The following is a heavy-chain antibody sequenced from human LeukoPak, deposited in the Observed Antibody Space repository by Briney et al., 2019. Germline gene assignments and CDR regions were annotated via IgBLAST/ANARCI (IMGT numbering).Heavy chain of an antibody. CDR3: AKAGGIAAAGAFDY. D-gene: IGHD6-13*01. CDR2: ISWNSGSI. J-gene: IGHJ4*02. CDR1: GFTFDDYA. V-gene: IGHV3-9*03. Sequence: GGSLRLPCAASGFTFDDYAMHWVRQAPGKGLEWVSGISWNSGSIGYADSVKGRFTISRDNAKNSLYLQMNSLRADDMALYFCAKAGGIAAAGAFDYWGQGTLVTVSS.